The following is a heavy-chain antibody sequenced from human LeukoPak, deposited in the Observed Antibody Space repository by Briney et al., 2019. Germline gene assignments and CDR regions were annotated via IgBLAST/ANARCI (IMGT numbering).Heavy chain of an antibody. CDR2: IYHSGST. V-gene: IGHV4-39*07. CDR1: GGSISSSSYY. CDR3: ARGLEWAGGNWFDP. J-gene: IGHJ5*02. Sequence: SETLSLTCTVSGGSISSSSYYWGWIRQPPGKGLEWIGSIYHSGSTYYNPSLKSRVTISVDTSKNQFSLKLSSVTAADTAVYYCARGLEWAGGNWFDPWGQGTLVTVSS. D-gene: IGHD3-3*01.